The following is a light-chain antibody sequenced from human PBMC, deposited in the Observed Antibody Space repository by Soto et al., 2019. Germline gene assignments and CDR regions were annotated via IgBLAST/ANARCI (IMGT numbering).Light chain of an antibody. CDR2: GAS. CDR3: QQYGNWPWT. V-gene: IGKV3-15*01. J-gene: IGKJ1*01. Sequence: EIVMTQSPATLSVSPGERATLSCRASQSVSSNLAWYQQKPGRAPRLLIYGASTRATGIPARFSGSGSGTEFTLTISSLQSEDFAVYYCQQYGNWPWTFGQGTKVEIK. CDR1: QSVSSN.